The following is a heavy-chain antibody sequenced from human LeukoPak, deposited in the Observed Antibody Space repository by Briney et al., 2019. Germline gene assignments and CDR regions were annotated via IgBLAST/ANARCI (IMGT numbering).Heavy chain of an antibody. J-gene: IGHJ4*02. CDR3: VLGCSGGSCYPYYFDY. CDR2: IIPIFGTA. CDR1: GGTFSSYA. D-gene: IGHD2-15*01. Sequence: GASVKVSCKASGGTFSSYAISWVRQAPGQGLEWMGGIIPIFGTANYAQKFQGRVTITADEPTSTAYMELSSLRSEDTAVYYCVLGCSGGSCYPYYFDYWGQGTLVTVSS. V-gene: IGHV1-69*13.